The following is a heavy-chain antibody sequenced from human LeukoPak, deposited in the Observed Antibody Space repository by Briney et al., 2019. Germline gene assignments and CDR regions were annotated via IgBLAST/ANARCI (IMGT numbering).Heavy chain of an antibody. CDR3: ARMSYGVNPFDY. CDR1: GFSLSSSGVG. CDR2: IYWDDDK. V-gene: IGHV2-5*02. J-gene: IGHJ4*02. Sequence: ESGPTLVKPTQTLTLTCTFSGFSLSSSGVGVGWIRQPPGKALEWLAPIYWDDDKRYSPSLKTRLTITKDTSKNQVVLRMINMDPVDAGTYYCARMSYGVNPFDYWGRGSLVTVSS. D-gene: IGHD3-10*01.